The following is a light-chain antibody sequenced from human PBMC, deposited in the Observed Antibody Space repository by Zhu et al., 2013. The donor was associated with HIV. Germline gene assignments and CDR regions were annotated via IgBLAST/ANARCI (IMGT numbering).Light chain of an antibody. CDR3: CSYRGDNKI. CDR1: SSDVGGFNY. J-gene: IGLJ2*01. CDR2: EVT. Sequence: QSALTQPASVSGSPGQSITISCTGTSSDVGGFNYVSWYQHHPGKAPKVIIYEVTSRPPGISNRFSASKSGNTASLTISGLQPEDEADYYCCSYRGDNKIFGGGTKLTVL. V-gene: IGLV2-14*01.